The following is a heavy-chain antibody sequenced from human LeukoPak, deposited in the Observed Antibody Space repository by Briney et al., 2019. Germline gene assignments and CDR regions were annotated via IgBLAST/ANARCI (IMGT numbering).Heavy chain of an antibody. V-gene: IGHV1-24*01. Sequence: GASVKVSCKVSGYTLTELSMHWVRQAPGKGLEWMGGFDPEDGETIYAQKFQGRVTMTEDTSTDTAYMELSSLRSEDTAVYYCANGSRRQQLVHYWGQGTLVTVSS. D-gene: IGHD6-13*01. J-gene: IGHJ4*02. CDR1: GYTLTELS. CDR2: FDPEDGET. CDR3: ANGSRRQQLVHY.